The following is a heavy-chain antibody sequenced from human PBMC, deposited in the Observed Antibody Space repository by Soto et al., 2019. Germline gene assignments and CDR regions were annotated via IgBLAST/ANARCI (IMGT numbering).Heavy chain of an antibody. CDR1: GFQFTTHF. Sequence: EVQLVESGGGLVKPGGSLRLSCAASGFQFTTHFMIWVRQAPGKGLEWVSSIATSASFVYYAPSVKGRFSISRDNAKNSLYLQMNSLRADDTAVYYCVREGERRTAYFDHWGQGVLVTVSS. J-gene: IGHJ4*02. CDR3: VREGERRTAYFDH. D-gene: IGHD3-16*01. CDR2: IATSASFV. V-gene: IGHV3-21*01.